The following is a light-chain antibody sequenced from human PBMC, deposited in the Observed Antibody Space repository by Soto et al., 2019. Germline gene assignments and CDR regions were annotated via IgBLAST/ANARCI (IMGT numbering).Light chain of an antibody. CDR1: SSDVGAYNY. V-gene: IGLV2-14*01. J-gene: IGLJ1*01. Sequence: QSALTQPASVSGSPGQSITISCTGTSSDVGAYNYVSWYQQHPDKAPKLIIFGNSNRPSGISNRFSASKSGNSASLAISGLQAEDEADYYCSSYKSSHTPFVFGAGTKVTVL. CDR3: SSYKSSHTPFV. CDR2: GNS.